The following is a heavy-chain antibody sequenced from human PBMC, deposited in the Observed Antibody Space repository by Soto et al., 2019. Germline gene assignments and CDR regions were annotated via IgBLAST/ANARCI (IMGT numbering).Heavy chain of an antibody. CDR2: IRSKTDGGTT. V-gene: IGHV3-15*01. D-gene: IGHD3-22*01. Sequence: EVQLVESGGGLVKPGGSLTLSCAASGFTFSDAWMGWVRQAPGKGLEWVGRIRSKTDGGTTDYAAPVKGRFSISRDDSKNTLYLQMNSLKTEDTAVYYCSYDSYRGDYWGQGTLVIVSS. J-gene: IGHJ4*02. CDR3: SYDSYRGDY. CDR1: GFTFSDAW.